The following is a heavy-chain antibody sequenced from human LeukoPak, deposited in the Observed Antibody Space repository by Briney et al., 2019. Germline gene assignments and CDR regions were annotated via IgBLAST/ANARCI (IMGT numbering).Heavy chain of an antibody. CDR3: ARDTVFGKHCTNGVCYTTATFFDY. CDR1: GYTFTGYY. Sequence: GASVKVSCKASGYTFTGYYMHWVRQAPGQGLEWMGWINPNSGGTNYAQKFQGRVTMTRDTSISTAYMELSRLRSDDTAVYYCARDTVFGKHCTNGVCYTTATFFDYWGQGTLVTVSS. J-gene: IGHJ4*02. V-gene: IGHV1-2*02. D-gene: IGHD2-8*01. CDR2: INPNSGGT.